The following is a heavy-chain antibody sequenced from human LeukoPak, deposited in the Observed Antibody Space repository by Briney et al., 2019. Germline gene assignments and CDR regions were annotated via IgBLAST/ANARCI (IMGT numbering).Heavy chain of an antibody. V-gene: IGHV3-74*01. CDR1: GFSFSSDW. Sequence: GGSLRLSCVASGFSFSSDWMHWVRQAPGKGLVWVSRINTDGSSTNYADSVKGRFTISRDNAKNTLYLQMSSLRAEDTAVYYCARDRRGGYYSKTLDYWGQGNLVTVSS. J-gene: IGHJ4*02. CDR2: INTDGSST. D-gene: IGHD3-22*01. CDR3: ARDRRGGYYSKTLDY.